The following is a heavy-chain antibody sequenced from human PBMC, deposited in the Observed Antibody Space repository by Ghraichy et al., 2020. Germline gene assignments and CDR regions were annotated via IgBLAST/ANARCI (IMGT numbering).Heavy chain of an antibody. Sequence: GGSLRLSCAASGFPFSSYGMFWVRQAPGKGLEWVSFIRYEANNKYYAASVKGRFTIYRDNSKSTLYLQMSSLRPDDTAVYYCAKDWGDYYYMDVWGKGTTVTVSS. CDR1: GFPFSSYG. CDR2: IRYEANNK. D-gene: IGHD3-16*01. CDR3: AKDWGDYYYMDV. V-gene: IGHV3-30*02. J-gene: IGHJ6*03.